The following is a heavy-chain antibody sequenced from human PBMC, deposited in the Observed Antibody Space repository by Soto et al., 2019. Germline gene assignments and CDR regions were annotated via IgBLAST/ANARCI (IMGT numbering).Heavy chain of an antibody. V-gene: IGHV3-23*01. Sequence: EVHLLESGGGLVQPGGSLRLSCAASGFSFNSYAMVWVRQAPGKGLEWVSVISARGGSSYFADSVKGRFTISRDNSKSTLYLQMSSLRADDTAVYFCARDRGRTDYYAMDVWGQGTTVTVSS. D-gene: IGHD1-1*01. CDR1: GFSFNSYA. CDR3: ARDRGRTDYYAMDV. CDR2: ISARGGSS. J-gene: IGHJ6*02.